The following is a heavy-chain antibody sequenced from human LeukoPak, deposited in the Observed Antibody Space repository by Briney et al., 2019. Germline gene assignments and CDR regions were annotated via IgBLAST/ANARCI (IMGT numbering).Heavy chain of an antibody. D-gene: IGHD1-26*01. CDR2: IYPGDSDT. Sequence: GESLKISCKGSGYSFTSYWIGWVRQMPGKGLEWMGIIYPGDSDTSYSPSFQGQVTISADKSISTAYLQWGSLKASDTAMYYCARGKYSGSYLPHFDYWGQGTLVTVSS. CDR3: ARGKYSGSYLPHFDY. CDR1: GYSFTSYW. V-gene: IGHV5-51*01. J-gene: IGHJ4*02.